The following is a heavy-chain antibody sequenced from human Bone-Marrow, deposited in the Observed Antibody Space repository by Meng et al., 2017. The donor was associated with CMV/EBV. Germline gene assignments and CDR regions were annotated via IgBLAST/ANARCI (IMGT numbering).Heavy chain of an antibody. D-gene: IGHD2-2*02. CDR3: ARDDDQLPYQTPDYGMDV. J-gene: IGHJ6*02. CDR2: INPNSGGT. V-gene: IGHV1-2*02. Sequence: ASVKVSCKASGYTFTGYYMHWVRQAPGQGLEWMGWINPNSGGTNYAQKFQGRVTMTRDTSISTAYKELSRLRSDDTAVYYCARDDDQLPYQTPDYGMDVWGQGTTVTVSS. CDR1: GYTFTGYY.